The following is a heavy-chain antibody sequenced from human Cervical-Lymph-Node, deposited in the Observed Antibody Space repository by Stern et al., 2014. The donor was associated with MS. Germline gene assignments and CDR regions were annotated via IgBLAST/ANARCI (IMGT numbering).Heavy chain of an antibody. Sequence: VQLVQSGGGLVQPGGSLRLSCVASGFTFDNYAMSWVRQAPGKGLEWVSGISGTGGSTYYADSVKGRFTISRDNSKNTLYLQMNSLRAEDTAVYYCAKAFTSTSGRFDYWGQGTLVTVSS. CDR3: AKAFTSTSGRFDY. CDR1: GFTFDNYA. J-gene: IGHJ4*02. V-gene: IGHV3-23*04. CDR2: ISGTGGST. D-gene: IGHD6-19*01.